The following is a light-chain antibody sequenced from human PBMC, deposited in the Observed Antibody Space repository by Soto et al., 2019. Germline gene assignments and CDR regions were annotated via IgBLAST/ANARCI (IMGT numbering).Light chain of an antibody. Sequence: EIVLTQSPAILSLSPGARVTLSCRASQSVSSNLAWYQQHPGQAPRLLIYDASNRATGIPARFSGSGSGTDFTLTISSLEPEDFAVYYRQQRSNFKYTFGQGTKLEIK. J-gene: IGKJ2*01. CDR3: QQRSNFKYT. CDR1: QSVSSN. V-gene: IGKV3-11*01. CDR2: DAS.